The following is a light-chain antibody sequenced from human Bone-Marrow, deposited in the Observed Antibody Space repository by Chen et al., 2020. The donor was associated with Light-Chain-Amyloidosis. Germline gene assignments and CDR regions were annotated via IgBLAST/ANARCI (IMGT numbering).Light chain of an antibody. CDR1: IIGSTS. CDR3: QVWDRSSERPV. CDR2: DDS. J-gene: IGLJ3*02. V-gene: IGLV3-21*02. Sequence: SYVRTQSSSVSVAPGQTATAACGGNIIGSTSVHWYQQTPGQAAPLVVYDDSDRPSGIHERLSGSNSGNTTTLTISRVEAGDEADCYCQVWDRSSERPVFGGGTKLTVL.